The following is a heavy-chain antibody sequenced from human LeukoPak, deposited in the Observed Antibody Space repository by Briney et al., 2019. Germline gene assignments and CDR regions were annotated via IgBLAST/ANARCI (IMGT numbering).Heavy chain of an antibody. CDR2: IYYSGST. Sequence: PSETLSLTCTVYSGSISSSRYYWGWIRQPPGKGLEWIGYIYYSGSTNYNPSLKSRVTISVDTSKNQFSLKLSSVTAADTAVYYCARLIVVVVADTIEAYGMDVWGQGTTVTVSS. J-gene: IGHJ6*02. D-gene: IGHD2-15*01. V-gene: IGHV4-61*05. CDR3: ARLIVVVVADTIEAYGMDV. CDR1: SGSISSSRYY.